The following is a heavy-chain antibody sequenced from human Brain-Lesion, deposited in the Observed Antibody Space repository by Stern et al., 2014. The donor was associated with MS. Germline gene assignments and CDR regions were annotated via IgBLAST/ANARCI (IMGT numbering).Heavy chain of an antibody. V-gene: IGHV4-31*03. Sequence: VQLVESGPGLVKPSQTLPLTCTVSGGSINSGGYYWSWIRQYQGKGLEWIGYIHYTGSAYCDPSLKSRLSMSIDTSKNQFSLNLNSVTAADTAVYYCARGARYSDSSGYYFYFDYWGQGTLVTVSS. CDR1: GGSINSGGYY. J-gene: IGHJ4*02. CDR2: IHYTGSA. D-gene: IGHD3-22*01. CDR3: ARGARYSDSSGYYFYFDY.